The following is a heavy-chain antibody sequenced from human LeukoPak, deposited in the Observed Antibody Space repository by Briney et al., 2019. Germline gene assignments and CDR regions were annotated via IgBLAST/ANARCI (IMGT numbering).Heavy chain of an antibody. Sequence: GESLKISCKGSGYSFTSYWIGWVRQMPGKALEWMGVIYPGDSDTRYSPSFQGQVTISADKSISTAYLQWSSLKASDTAMYYCARVPSTVSQTVDYWGQGTLVTVSS. CDR2: IYPGDSDT. CDR3: ARVPSTVSQTVDY. CDR1: GYSFTSYW. V-gene: IGHV5-51*01. D-gene: IGHD4-17*01. J-gene: IGHJ4*02.